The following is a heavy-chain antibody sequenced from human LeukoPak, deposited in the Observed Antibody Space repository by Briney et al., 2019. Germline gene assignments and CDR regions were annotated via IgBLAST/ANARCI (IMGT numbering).Heavy chain of an antibody. Sequence: GGSLRLSCAASGFTFSDYYMSWIRQAPGKGLEWVSYISSSGSTIYYADSVKGRFTISRDNAKNSLYLQMSSLRAEDTAVYYCARNPSGGTMIVVVWGQGTMVTVSS. CDR3: ARNPSGGTMIVVV. D-gene: IGHD3-22*01. CDR1: GFTFSDYY. V-gene: IGHV3-11*01. CDR2: ISSSGSTI. J-gene: IGHJ3*01.